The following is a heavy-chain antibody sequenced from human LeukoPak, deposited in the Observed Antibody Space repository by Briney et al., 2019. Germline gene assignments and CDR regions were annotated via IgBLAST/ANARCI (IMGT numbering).Heavy chain of an antibody. D-gene: IGHD2-15*01. CDR3: TRGSGRFEY. CDR1: GFTFGDFP. V-gene: IGHV3-49*04. J-gene: IGHJ4*02. CDR2: IRAKAYGGTT. Sequence: GGSLRLSCAGSGFTFGDFPLTWVRQAPGKGLEWVGYIRAKAYGGTTEYAASVKGRFTISRDDSKRIAHLQMNSPQTEDTGIYYCTRGSGRFEYWGQGALVTVSS.